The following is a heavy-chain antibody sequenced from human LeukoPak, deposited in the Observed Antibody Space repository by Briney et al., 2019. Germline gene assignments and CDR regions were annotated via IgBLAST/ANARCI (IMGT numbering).Heavy chain of an antibody. J-gene: IGHJ4*02. D-gene: IGHD6-13*01. CDR2: ITTSSSYI. Sequence: GGSLRLSCAASGSTFSSYSMNWVRQTPGKGLEWISSITTSSSYIYYADSVKGRFTISRDNAKNSVSLQMNSLRAEDTAVYYCAKPRYSSSWYISDYWGQGTLVTVSS. CDR1: GSTFSSYS. V-gene: IGHV3-21*04. CDR3: AKPRYSSSWYISDY.